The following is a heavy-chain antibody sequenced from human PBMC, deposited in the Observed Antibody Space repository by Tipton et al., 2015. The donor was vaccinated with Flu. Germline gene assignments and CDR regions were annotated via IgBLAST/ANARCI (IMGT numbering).Heavy chain of an antibody. D-gene: IGHD3-10*02. CDR1: GDSIGSGYY. CDR3: ARHTGDSVRGVIDY. V-gene: IGHV4-38-2*01. CDR2: IYHTGNT. Sequence: TLSLTCSVSGDSIGSGYYWGWIRQPPGKGLEWIGNIYHTGNTYHNPSLKSRVTISVDTSRNQFSLKLSSVTAADTAVYYCARHTGDSVRGVIDYWGQGTLVTVSS. J-gene: IGHJ4*02.